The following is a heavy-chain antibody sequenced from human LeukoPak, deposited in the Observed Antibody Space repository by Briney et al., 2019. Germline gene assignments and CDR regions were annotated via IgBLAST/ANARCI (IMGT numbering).Heavy chain of an antibody. D-gene: IGHD3-10*01. CDR2: INHSGST. V-gene: IGHV4-34*01. J-gene: IGHJ6*03. CDR1: GGSFSGYY. Sequence: SETLSLTCAVYGGSFSGYYWSWIRHPPGKGLEWIGEINHSGSTNYNPSLKSRVTISVDTSKNQFSLKLSSVSAADTAVYYCARRARYYGSGSYYSYYYMDVWGKGTTVTISS. CDR3: ARRARYYGSGSYYSYYYMDV.